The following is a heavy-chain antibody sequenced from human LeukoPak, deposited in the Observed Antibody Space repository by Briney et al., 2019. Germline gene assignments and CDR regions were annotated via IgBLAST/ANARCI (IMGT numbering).Heavy chain of an antibody. CDR3: ARDPIGGLYYYYVDV. Sequence: PGGSLRLSCAASGFTFSSYSMNWVRQAPGKGLEWVSSISSSSSYIYYADSVKGRFTISRDNAKNSLYLQMNSLRAEDTAVYYCARDPIGGLYYYYVDVWGKGTTVTVSS. V-gene: IGHV3-21*01. CDR1: GFTFSSYS. D-gene: IGHD4-23*01. J-gene: IGHJ6*03. CDR2: ISSSSSYI.